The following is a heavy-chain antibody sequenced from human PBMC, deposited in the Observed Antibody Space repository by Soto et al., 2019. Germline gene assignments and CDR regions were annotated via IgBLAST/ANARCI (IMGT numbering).Heavy chain of an antibody. V-gene: IGHV3-13*04. CDR3: ARAIGPTLFDY. CDR2: IGTTGDT. D-gene: IGHD3-22*01. Sequence: EVHLVESGGGFVQPGGSLRLSCSASGFTFSSYDMHWVRQGTGKGLEWVSAIGTTGDTYYAGSVKGRFTISRENAKNSLYLQMNSLRAGDTAIYFCARAIGPTLFDYWGQGTLVTVSS. CDR1: GFTFSSYD. J-gene: IGHJ4*02.